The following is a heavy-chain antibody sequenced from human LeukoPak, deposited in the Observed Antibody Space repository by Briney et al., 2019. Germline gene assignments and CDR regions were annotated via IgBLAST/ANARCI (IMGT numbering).Heavy chain of an antibody. Sequence: PGGSLRLSCAASGFTLSSYWMSWVRQAPGKGLEWVANINRDGSEKYYVDSVKGRFTISRDNAKNSLFLQMNSLRAEDTAMYYCARGLSDYDYPFDYWGQGTLVTVSS. CDR1: GFTLSSYW. V-gene: IGHV3-7*02. D-gene: IGHD5-12*01. CDR2: INRDGSEK. J-gene: IGHJ4*02. CDR3: ARGLSDYDYPFDY.